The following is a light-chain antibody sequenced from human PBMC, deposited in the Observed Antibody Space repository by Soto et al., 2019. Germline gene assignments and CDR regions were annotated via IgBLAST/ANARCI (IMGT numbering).Light chain of an antibody. V-gene: IGKV3-15*01. CDR3: QQYNSWPET. CDR2: DAS. CDR1: QSVSSSY. J-gene: IGKJ1*01. Sequence: ETVLTQSPGTLSLSPGERATLSCRASQSVSSSYLAWYQQKPGQAPRLLIYDASTRATGIPARFTGSGSGTEFTLTISSLESEDFAVYYCQQYNSWPETFGQGTQVEI.